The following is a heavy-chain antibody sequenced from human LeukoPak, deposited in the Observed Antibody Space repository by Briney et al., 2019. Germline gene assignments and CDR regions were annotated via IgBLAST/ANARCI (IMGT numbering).Heavy chain of an antibody. CDR3: ARGPNYYDSSGYFEFDY. D-gene: IGHD3-22*01. J-gene: IGHJ4*02. Sequence: LPETLSLTCTVSGGSISSYSWSCIRQPAGKGLEWIGRIYSSGRTNYSPSLKSRVTMSVDTSKNQFSLKLRSVTAADTAVYYCARGPNYYDSSGYFEFDYWGQGALVTSSS. CDR1: GGSISSYS. V-gene: IGHV4-4*07. CDR2: IYSSGRT.